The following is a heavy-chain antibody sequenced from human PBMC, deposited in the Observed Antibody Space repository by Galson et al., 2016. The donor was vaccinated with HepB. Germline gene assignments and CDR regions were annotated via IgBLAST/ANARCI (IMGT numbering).Heavy chain of an antibody. CDR1: GFSFRTYA. Sequence: SLRLSCAASGFSFRTYAMHWVRQAPGKGLEWVALIWNDGNNKYYADSVKGRFTISRDNSKNTLFLQMNSLRAEDTAIYYCAKCAYSYGNDAFDVWGQGTMVTVSP. CDR3: AKCAYSYGNDAFDV. J-gene: IGHJ3*01. V-gene: IGHV3-33*06. CDR2: IWNDGNNK. D-gene: IGHD5-18*01.